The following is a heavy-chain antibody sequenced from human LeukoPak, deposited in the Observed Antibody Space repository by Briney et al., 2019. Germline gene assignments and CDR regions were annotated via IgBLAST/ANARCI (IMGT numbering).Heavy chain of an antibody. CDR3: ARDALFYYGSGNYFDY. CDR1: GYTFTDYD. Sequence: ASVKVSCKASGYTFTDYDINWVRQAPGQGLEWMGRINPNSGGTNYAQKFQGRVTMTRDTSISTAYMELSSLRSEDTAVYYCARDALFYYGSGNYFDYWGQGTLVTVSS. CDR2: INPNSGGT. V-gene: IGHV1-2*06. J-gene: IGHJ4*02. D-gene: IGHD3-10*01.